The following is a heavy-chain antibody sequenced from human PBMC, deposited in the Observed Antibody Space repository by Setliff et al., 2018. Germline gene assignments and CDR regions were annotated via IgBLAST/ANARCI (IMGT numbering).Heavy chain of an antibody. CDR3: ARGWGVITIFGMDYYMDV. Sequence: SVKVSCKASGGTFSSYAISWVRQAPGQGLEWMGKIIPIFGTANYAQKFQGRVTIIADKSTSTAYMELSSLRSEDTAVYYCARGWGVITIFGMDYYMDVWGKGTMVTVSS. V-gene: IGHV1-69*06. CDR1: GGTFSSYA. CDR2: IIPIFGTA. D-gene: IGHD3-3*01. J-gene: IGHJ6*03.